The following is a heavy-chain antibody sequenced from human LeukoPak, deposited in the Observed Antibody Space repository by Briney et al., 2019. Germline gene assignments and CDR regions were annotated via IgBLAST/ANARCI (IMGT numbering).Heavy chain of an antibody. V-gene: IGHV4-39*07. CDR2: IYYSGST. CDR3: ASSYSGRITDAFDI. J-gene: IGHJ3*02. Sequence: SETLSLTCTVSNGSISSSTYYWGWIRQPPGKGLEWIGSIYYSGSTYYNPSLKSRVTISVDTSKNQFSLKLSSVTAADTAVYYCASSYSGRITDAFDIWGQGTMVTVSS. CDR1: NGSISSSTYY. D-gene: IGHD1-26*01.